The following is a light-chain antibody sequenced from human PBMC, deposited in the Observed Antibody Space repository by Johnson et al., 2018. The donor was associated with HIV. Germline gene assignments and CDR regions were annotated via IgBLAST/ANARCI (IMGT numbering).Light chain of an antibody. CDR3: GTWDSSLSAYV. V-gene: IGLV1-51*02. CDR2: ENN. J-gene: IGLJ1*01. Sequence: QSVLTQPPSVSAAPGQTVTISCSGSSSNIGNNYVSWYQQLPGTAPKLLIYENNKRPSGIPDRFSGSKSGTSATLGITGLQTGDEADYYCGTWDSSLSAYVFGTGTNVTFL. CDR1: SSNIGNNY.